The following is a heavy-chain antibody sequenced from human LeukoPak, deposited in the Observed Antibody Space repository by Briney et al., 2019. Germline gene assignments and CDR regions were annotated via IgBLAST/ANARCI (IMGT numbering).Heavy chain of an antibody. Sequence: PSETLSLTCAVYGGSFSGYYWSWIRQPPGKGLEWIGEINHSGSTNYNPSLKSRVTISVDTSKNQFSLMLSSVTAADTAVYYCARGKYYDSSGYSRRAFDIWGQGTMVTVSS. D-gene: IGHD3-22*01. CDR3: ARGKYYDSSGYSRRAFDI. J-gene: IGHJ3*02. CDR1: GGSFSGYY. CDR2: INHSGST. V-gene: IGHV4-34*01.